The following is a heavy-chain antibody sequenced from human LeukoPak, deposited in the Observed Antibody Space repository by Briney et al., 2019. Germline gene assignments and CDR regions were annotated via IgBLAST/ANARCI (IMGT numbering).Heavy chain of an antibody. J-gene: IGHJ3*02. Sequence: GGSLRLSCTASGFTLSAYAMMWVRQAPGKGPEWVSAIRGGGGSAFYADSVKGRFTISRDNSKYTLFLQMNSLRAEDTAVYHCARDPNGDYIGAFDMWGPGTMVTVSS. D-gene: IGHD4-17*01. V-gene: IGHV3-23*01. CDR1: GFTLSAYA. CDR2: IRGGGGSA. CDR3: ARDPNGDYIGAFDM.